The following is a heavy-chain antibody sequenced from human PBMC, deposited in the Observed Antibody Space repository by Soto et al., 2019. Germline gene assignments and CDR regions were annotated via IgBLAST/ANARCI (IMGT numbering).Heavy chain of an antibody. J-gene: IGHJ6*02. CDR3: ARRRRVRYSSGWHDYYYYGMDI. V-gene: IGHV1-69*06. CDR2: IIPIFGTA. D-gene: IGHD6-19*01. CDR1: GGTFSSYA. Sequence: SVKVSCKASGGTFSSYAISWVRQAPGQGLEWMGGIIPIFGTANYAQKFQGRVTITADKSTSTAYMELSSLRSEDTAVYYCARRRRVRYSSGWHDYYYYGMDIWGQGTTVTVSS.